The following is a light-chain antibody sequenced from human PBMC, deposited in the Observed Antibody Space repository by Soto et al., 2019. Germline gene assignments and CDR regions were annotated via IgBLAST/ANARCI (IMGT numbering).Light chain of an antibody. Sequence: QSVLTEPVSVCGSIGQSITISCTGTSSDVGRYNLVSWYQQHPGKAPKLMIYEGSKRPSGFSNRFSGSKSGNTASLTISGLQAEDEADYYCCSYSGSLYVFGTGTKVTVL. V-gene: IGLV2-23*01. CDR1: SSDVGRYNL. CDR3: CSYSGSLYV. J-gene: IGLJ1*01. CDR2: EGS.